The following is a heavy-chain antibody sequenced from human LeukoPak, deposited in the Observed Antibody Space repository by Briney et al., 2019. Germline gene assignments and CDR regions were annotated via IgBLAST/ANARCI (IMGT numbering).Heavy chain of an antibody. D-gene: IGHD6-19*01. Sequence: SETLSLTCTVSGGSVSSGSYYWSWIRQPPGKGLEWIGYIYYSGSTNYNPSLKSRVTISVDTSKNQFSLKLSSVTAADTAVYYCARSKRESSGWLYYFDYWGQGTLVTVSS. CDR2: IYYSGST. CDR1: GGSVSSGSYY. J-gene: IGHJ4*02. V-gene: IGHV4-61*01. CDR3: ARSKRESSGWLYYFDY.